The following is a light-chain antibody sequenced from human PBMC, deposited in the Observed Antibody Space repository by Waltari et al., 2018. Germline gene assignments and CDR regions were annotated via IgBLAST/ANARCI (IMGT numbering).Light chain of an antibody. CDR3: SSYAGSNNYV. Sequence: QSALTQPPAASGSPGQSVTISCTGTSSDIGAYNYVSWYQQPPGKAPKHLIFEGSQRPSGVPVRFSGSKSANPASLTVSGLQADDEADYYCSSYAGSNNYVFGTGTKVTVL. CDR2: EGS. CDR1: SSDIGAYNY. V-gene: IGLV2-8*01. J-gene: IGLJ1*01.